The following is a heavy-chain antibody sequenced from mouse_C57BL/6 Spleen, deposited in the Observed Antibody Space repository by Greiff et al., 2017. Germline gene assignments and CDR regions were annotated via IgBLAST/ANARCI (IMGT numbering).Heavy chain of an antibody. V-gene: IGHV1-64*01. Sequence: QVQLQQPGAELVKPGASVKLSCKASGYTFTSYWMHWVKQRPGQGLEWIGMIDPNSGSTNYNEKFKSKATLTVDTSSSTAYMQLSSLTSEDSAVYDCARRGSKREDFDYWGQGTTLTVAS. CDR3: ARRGSKREDFDY. CDR1: GYTFTSYW. J-gene: IGHJ2*01. CDR2: IDPNSGST. D-gene: IGHD1-1*01.